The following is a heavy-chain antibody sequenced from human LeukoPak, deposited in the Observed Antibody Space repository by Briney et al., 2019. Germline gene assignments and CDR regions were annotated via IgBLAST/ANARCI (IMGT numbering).Heavy chain of an antibody. J-gene: IGHJ6*02. Sequence: ASVKVSCKASGDTFTGYYMHWVRQAPGQGLEWMGWINPNSGGTNYAQKFQGRVTMTRDTSISTAYMELSRLRSDDTAVYYCARDLTMVRGVTLYYYYGMDVWGQGTTVTVSS. CDR3: ARDLTMVRGVTLYYYYGMDV. CDR1: GDTFTGYY. CDR2: INPNSGGT. V-gene: IGHV1-2*02. D-gene: IGHD3-10*01.